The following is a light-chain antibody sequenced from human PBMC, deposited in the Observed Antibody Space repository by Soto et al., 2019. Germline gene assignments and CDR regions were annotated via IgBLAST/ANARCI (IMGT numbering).Light chain of an antibody. Sequence: QSALTQPASVSGSPGQSITISCTGTSSDIGTYDLVSWYQQHPGKVPKLIIYAAIKRPSGISDRFSGSKSGNTASLTISGLQSGDEGDYYCAAWDDSLNGFYVFGTGTKLTVL. CDR1: SSDIGTYDL. CDR3: AAWDDSLNGFYV. V-gene: IGLV2-23*01. CDR2: AAI. J-gene: IGLJ1*01.